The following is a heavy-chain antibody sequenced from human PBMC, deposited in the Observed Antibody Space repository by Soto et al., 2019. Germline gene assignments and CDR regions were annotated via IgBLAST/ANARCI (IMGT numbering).Heavy chain of an antibody. J-gene: IGHJ4*02. Sequence: SETLSLTCTVSGGSISSGGYYWSWIRQHPGKGLEWIGYIYYSGSTYYNPSLRSRVTISVDTSKNQFSLKLSSVTAADTAVYYCARGTYDFWTGPTSDYWGQGTLVTVSS. CDR2: IYYSGST. CDR3: ARGTYDFWTGPTSDY. D-gene: IGHD3-3*01. CDR1: GGSISSGGYY. V-gene: IGHV4-31*03.